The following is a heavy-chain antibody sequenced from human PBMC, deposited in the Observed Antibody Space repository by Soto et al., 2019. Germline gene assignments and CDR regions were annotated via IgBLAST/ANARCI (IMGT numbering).Heavy chain of an antibody. CDR2: IKGDGTEK. J-gene: IGHJ6*02. CDR3: GRDEVRNGVGV. Sequence: VRLVESGGGLVQPGGSLRLSCVTSGFTFSSFWMSWVRQAPGKGLEWVANIKGDGTEKRYVDSVKGRFTISRDNAKNSVYLQMNSLRAEDTALYFCGRDEVRNGVGVWGQGTTVIVSS. V-gene: IGHV3-7*01. CDR1: GFTFSSFW.